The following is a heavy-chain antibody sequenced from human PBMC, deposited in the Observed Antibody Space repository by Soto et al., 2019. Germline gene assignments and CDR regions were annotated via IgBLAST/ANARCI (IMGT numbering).Heavy chain of an antibody. V-gene: IGHV4-59*01. CDR1: GDSITSNH. CDR3: ARVSMSTVSWGFDP. D-gene: IGHD4-4*01. Sequence: ETLSLTCAVSGDSITSNHWNWIRQPPGRGLEWIGYIYNSGTTKYNPSLKSRVIISVDTSKNQLSLKLSSVTAADTAVYYCARVSMSTVSWGFDPWGQGTLVTAPQ. J-gene: IGHJ5*02. CDR2: IYNSGTT.